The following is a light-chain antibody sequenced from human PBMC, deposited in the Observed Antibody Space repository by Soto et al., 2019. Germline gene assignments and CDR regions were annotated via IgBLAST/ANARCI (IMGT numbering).Light chain of an antibody. Sequence: QSVLTQPPSASATPGQRVTMSCSGSSSNIGSNTVNWYQQVPGAAPRLLIYHNDHRPSGVPDRISGSKSGTSASLAISGLQSEDEADYYCSSWDGSLRGWLFGGGTKVTVL. CDR3: SSWDGSLRGWL. CDR2: HND. CDR1: SSNIGSNT. J-gene: IGLJ3*02. V-gene: IGLV1-44*01.